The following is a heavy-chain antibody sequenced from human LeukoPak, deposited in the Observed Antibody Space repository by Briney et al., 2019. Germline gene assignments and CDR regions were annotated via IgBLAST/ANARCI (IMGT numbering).Heavy chain of an antibody. D-gene: IGHD3-3*01. CDR3: ARDHLTTIFGVLIFNAIDF. CDR1: GFTFSRSW. J-gene: IGHJ4*02. V-gene: IGHV3-7*01. Sequence: GGSLRLSCAASGFTFSRSWMSWVRQAPGKWREWVANIKQDGSEKYYVDSVKGRFTISRDNARNSVYLQMNSLRAEDTAVYYCARDHLTTIFGVLIFNAIDFWGQGTLVAVSS. CDR2: IKQDGSEK.